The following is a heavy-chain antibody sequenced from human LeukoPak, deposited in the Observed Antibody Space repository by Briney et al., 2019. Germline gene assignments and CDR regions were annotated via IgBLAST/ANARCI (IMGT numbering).Heavy chain of an antibody. V-gene: IGHV1-2*02. J-gene: IGHJ4*02. Sequence: GESLKISCKASGYTFTGYYMHWVRQAPGQGLEWMGWINPNSDGTNYAQNFQGRVTMIRDTSISTAYMELSSLRSDDTAVYYCARGSVYIVPTMVPVLSFDYWGQGTLVTVSS. D-gene: IGHD5-12*01. CDR1: GYTFTGYY. CDR3: ARGSVYIVPTMVPVLSFDY. CDR2: INPNSDGT.